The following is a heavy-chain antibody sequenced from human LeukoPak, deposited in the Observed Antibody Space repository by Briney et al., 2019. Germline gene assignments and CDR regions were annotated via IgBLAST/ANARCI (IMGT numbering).Heavy chain of an antibody. V-gene: IGHV4-59*01. CDR3: ASSTGATYYYGMDV. CDR2: IYYSGST. CDR1: GGSISSYY. J-gene: IGHJ6*02. Sequence: KPSETLSLTCTVSGGSISSYYWSWIRQPPGKGLEWIGYIYYSGSTNYNPSLKSRVTISVDTSKNQFSLKLSSVTAADTAVYYCASSTGATYYYGMDVWGRGTTVTVSS. D-gene: IGHD1-26*01.